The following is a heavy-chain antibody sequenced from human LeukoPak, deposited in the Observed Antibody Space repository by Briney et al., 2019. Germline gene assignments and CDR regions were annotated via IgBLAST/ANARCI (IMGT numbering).Heavy chain of an antibody. CDR3: ARDPGRVRGVLGFDY. J-gene: IGHJ4*02. CDR1: GFTFNTYS. CDR2: ISSSSNPI. V-gene: IGHV3-48*04. D-gene: IGHD3-10*01. Sequence: PGGSLRLSCAASGFTFNTYSMNWVRRAPGKGLEWVSYISSSSNPIWYADSVKGRFTISRDNAKNSLYLQLNSLRAEDTAVNYCARDPGRVRGVLGFDYWGQGIPVTVSS.